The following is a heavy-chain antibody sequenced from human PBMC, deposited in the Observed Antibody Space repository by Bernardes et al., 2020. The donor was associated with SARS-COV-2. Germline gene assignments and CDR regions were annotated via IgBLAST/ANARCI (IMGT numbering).Heavy chain of an antibody. Sequence: ASVKVSCKASGYTFTSYAMHWVRQAPGQRLEWMGWINAGNGNTKYSQKFQGRVTITRDTSASTAYMELSSLRSEDTAVYYCARLGCGGDCSVTSPLYWYFDLWGRGTLVTVSS. CDR2: INAGNGNT. CDR1: GYTFTSYA. V-gene: IGHV1-3*01. J-gene: IGHJ2*01. D-gene: IGHD2-21*02. CDR3: ARLGCGGDCSVTSPLYWYFDL.